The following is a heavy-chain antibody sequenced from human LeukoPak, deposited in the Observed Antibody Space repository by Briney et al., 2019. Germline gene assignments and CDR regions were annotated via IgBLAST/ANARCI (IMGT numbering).Heavy chain of an antibody. CDR2: IYYSGST. J-gene: IGHJ3*02. CDR1: GHSINTDYY. CDR3: ARTTTSRAFDI. Sequence: SETLSLTCTVSGHSINTDYYWAWVRQPPGKGLEWIGYIYYSGSTNYNPSLKSRVTISVDTSKNQFSLKLSSVTAADTAVYYCARTTTSRAFDIWGQGTMVTVSS. D-gene: IGHD1-14*01. V-gene: IGHV4-61*01.